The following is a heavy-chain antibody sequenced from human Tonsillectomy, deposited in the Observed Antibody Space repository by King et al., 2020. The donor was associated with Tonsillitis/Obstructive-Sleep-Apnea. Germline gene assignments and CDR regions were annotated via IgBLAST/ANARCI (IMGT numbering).Heavy chain of an antibody. CDR2: VNAAFGSA. D-gene: IGHD1-7*01. V-gene: IGHV1-3*01. CDR3: AREQLQKAFFDY. Sequence: QLVQSGAEVKKPGASVKLSCKASGYTFTAYTIQWVRQAPGQRLEWMGWVNAAFGSALSSQRFQGRVTYTSDTSASTAYMELSGLSSEDTAMYYCAREQLQKAFFDYWGQGTLVTVSS. CDR1: GYTFTAYT. J-gene: IGHJ4*02.